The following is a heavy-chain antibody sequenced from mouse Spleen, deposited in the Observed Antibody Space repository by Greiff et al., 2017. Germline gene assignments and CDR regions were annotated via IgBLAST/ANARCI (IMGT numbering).Heavy chain of an antibody. D-gene: IGHD2-3*01. CDR3: ARSRGLYDGYYEFAY. Sequence: QVQLQQPGTELVKPGASVKLSCKASGYTFTSYWMHWVKQRPGQGLEWIGNINPSNGGTNYNEKFKSKATLTVDKSSSTAYMQLSSLTSEDSAVYYCARSRGLYDGYYEFAYWGQGTLVTVSA. CDR2: INPSNGGT. CDR1: GYTFTSYW. V-gene: IGHV1-53*01. J-gene: IGHJ3*01.